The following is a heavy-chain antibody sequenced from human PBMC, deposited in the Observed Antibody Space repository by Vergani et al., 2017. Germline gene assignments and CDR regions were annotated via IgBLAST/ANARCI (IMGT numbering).Heavy chain of an antibody. Sequence: VQLQESGPGLLKPSETLSLTCSFSGASISSYFWSWIRQPAGKGLEWLGRVHTDGTAYYNPSLRTRVRLSADLSQSQFSLKMTSLTAADTAVYFCARDQWDDDGPRGWFAPWGQGILVTVSS. D-gene: IGHD5-24*01. CDR3: ARDQWDDDGPRGWFAP. CDR2: VHTDGTA. CDR1: GASISSYF. J-gene: IGHJ5*02. V-gene: IGHV4-4*07.